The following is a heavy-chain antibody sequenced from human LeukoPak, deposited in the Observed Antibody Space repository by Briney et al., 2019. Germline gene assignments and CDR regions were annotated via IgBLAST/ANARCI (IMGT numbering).Heavy chain of an antibody. J-gene: IGHJ4*02. CDR3: AREVMDNLRFDY. CDR1: GYTLTSYY. D-gene: IGHD1-14*01. V-gene: IGHV1-46*01. CDR2: INPSGGDT. Sequence: ASVKVSCKASGYTLTSYYMHWVRQAAGQGLEWMGIINPSGGDTSYAQKFQGRLTMTRDTSRNTVYMELTSLRSEDTAVYYCAREVMDNLRFDYWGQGTLVTVSS.